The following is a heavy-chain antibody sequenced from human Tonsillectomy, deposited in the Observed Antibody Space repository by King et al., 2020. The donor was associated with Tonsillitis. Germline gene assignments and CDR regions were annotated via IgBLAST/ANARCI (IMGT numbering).Heavy chain of an antibody. CDR3: ARADFSYSGSSLDY. V-gene: IGHV1-2*02. D-gene: IGHD6-6*01. Sequence: HLVQSGAEVKKPGASVIISCKASGYTFTGYYIHWVRQAPGQGLEWMGWINPNNFGTNSAQKFQGRVTMTRDTSINTAYLELSSLRSDDTAVYFCARADFSYSGSSLDYWGQGTLVTVSS. CDR1: GYTFTGYY. CDR2: INPNNFGT. J-gene: IGHJ4*02.